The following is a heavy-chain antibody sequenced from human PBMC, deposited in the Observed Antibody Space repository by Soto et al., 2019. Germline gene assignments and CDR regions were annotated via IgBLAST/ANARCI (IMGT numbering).Heavy chain of an antibody. CDR2: ISSSGGST. J-gene: IGHJ4*02. CDR3: AKDLAMTTVVTFDY. V-gene: IGHV3-23*04. Sequence: EVQLVESGGGLVKPGGSLRLSCAASGFTFSSYSMNWVRQAPGKGLEWVSSISSSGGSTYYADSVKGRFTISRDNSKNTLYLQMNSLRAEDTAVYYCAKDLAMTTVVTFDYWGQGTLVTVSS. CDR1: GFTFSSYS. D-gene: IGHD4-17*01.